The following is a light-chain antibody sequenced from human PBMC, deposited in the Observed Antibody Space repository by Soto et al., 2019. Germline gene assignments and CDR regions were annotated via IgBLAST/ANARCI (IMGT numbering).Light chain of an antibody. CDR1: QSVSSSY. V-gene: IGKV3-20*01. Sequence: EMGLTQSPGTQSLSPGERATLSCRASQSVSSSYLAWYQQKPGQAPRLLIYGASSRATGIPDRFSGSGSGTDFTLTISRLEPEDFAVYYCQQYGSSRTFGGGTKLDIK. J-gene: IGKJ4*01. CDR3: QQYGSSRT. CDR2: GAS.